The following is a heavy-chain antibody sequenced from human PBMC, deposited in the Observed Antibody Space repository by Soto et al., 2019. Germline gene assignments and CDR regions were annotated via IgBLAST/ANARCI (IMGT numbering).Heavy chain of an antibody. J-gene: IGHJ6*02. CDR3: ARDLVGVMSYYYYGMDV. D-gene: IGHD1-26*01. V-gene: IGHV3-33*01. CDR2: IWYDGSNK. CDR1: GFTVSSYG. Sequence: PWGSLRIFCAACGFTVSSYGMDWVRQAPGKGLEWVAVIWYDGSNKYYADSVKGRFTISRDSSKNTLYLQMNSLRAEDTAVYYCARDLVGVMSYYYYGMDVWGQGTTLTVSS.